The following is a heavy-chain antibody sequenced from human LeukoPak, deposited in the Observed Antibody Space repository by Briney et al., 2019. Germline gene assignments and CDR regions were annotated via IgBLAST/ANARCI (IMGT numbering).Heavy chain of an antibody. CDR1: GFTFSDCY. V-gene: IGHV3-23*01. Sequence: GGSLRLSCAASGFTFSDCYMSWIRQAPGKGLEWVSAISGSGGSTYYADSVKGRFTISRDNSKNTLYLQMNSLRAEDAAVYYCAKAPVTSCRGAYCYPFDYWGQGTLVTVSS. J-gene: IGHJ4*02. CDR3: AKAPVTSCRGAYCYPFDY. D-gene: IGHD2-21*01. CDR2: ISGSGGST.